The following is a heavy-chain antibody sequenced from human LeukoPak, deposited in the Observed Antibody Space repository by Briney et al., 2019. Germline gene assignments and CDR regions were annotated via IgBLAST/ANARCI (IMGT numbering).Heavy chain of an antibody. Sequence: GGSLRLSCAASGFTFSSYAMSWVRQAPGKGLEWVSAISGSGGSTYYADSVKGRFTISRDNSKNTLYLQVNSLRAEDTAVYYCAKSRADSSGWYSSTWFDPWGQGTLVTVSS. D-gene: IGHD6-19*01. J-gene: IGHJ5*02. CDR2: ISGSGGST. CDR3: AKSRADSSGWYSSTWFDP. V-gene: IGHV3-23*01. CDR1: GFTFSSYA.